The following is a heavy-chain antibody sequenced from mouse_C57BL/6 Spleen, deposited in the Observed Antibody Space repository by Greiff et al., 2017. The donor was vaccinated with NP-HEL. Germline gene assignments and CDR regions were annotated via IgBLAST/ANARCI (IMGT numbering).Heavy chain of an antibody. Sequence: VQLQQPGTELVKPGASVKLSCKASGYTFTSYWMHWVKQRPGQGLEWIGDINPSNGGTNYNEKFKSKATLTVDKSSSTAYMQLSSLTSEDSAVYYCARAFNQRYYFDYWGQGTTLTVSS. CDR2: INPSNGGT. V-gene: IGHV1-53*01. CDR3: ARAFNQRYYFDY. J-gene: IGHJ2*01. CDR1: GYTFTSYW.